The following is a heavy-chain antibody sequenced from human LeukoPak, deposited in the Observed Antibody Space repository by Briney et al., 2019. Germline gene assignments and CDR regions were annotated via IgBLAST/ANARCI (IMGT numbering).Heavy chain of an antibody. J-gene: IGHJ6*02. V-gene: IGHV3-66*01. Sequence: GGSLRLSCAASGFTVSSNYMSWVRQAPGKGLEWVSVIYSGGNTYYADSVKGRFTISRDNAKNSLYLQMNSLRAEDTAVYYCARDQGGSYYYGMDVWGQGTTVTVSS. CDR1: GFTVSSNY. CDR2: IYSGGNT. D-gene: IGHD1-26*01. CDR3: ARDQGGSYYYGMDV.